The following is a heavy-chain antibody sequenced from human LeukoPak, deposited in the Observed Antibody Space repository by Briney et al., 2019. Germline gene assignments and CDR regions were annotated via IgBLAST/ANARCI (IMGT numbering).Heavy chain of an antibody. D-gene: IGHD1-26*01. CDR1: GGSISSYY. CDR3: ARGGGSYRLRVYYYYMDV. J-gene: IGHJ6*03. Sequence: SETLSLTCTVSGGSISSYYWSWIRQPPGKGLEWIGYIYYSGSTNYNPSLKSRVTISVDTSKNQFSLKLSSVTAADTAVYHCARGGGSYRLRVYYYYMDVWGKGTTVTVSS. CDR2: IYYSGST. V-gene: IGHV4-59*01.